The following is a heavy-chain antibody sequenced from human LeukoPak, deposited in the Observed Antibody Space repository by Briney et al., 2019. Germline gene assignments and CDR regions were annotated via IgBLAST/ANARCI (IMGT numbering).Heavy chain of an antibody. CDR2: ISTSSSEI. CDR3: ARMTGASRKFDY. CDR1: GFTFSNYI. D-gene: IGHD1-14*01. Sequence: GGSLRLSCAASGFTFSNYIMNWVRQAPGKGLEWVSFISTSSSEIYYADSVKGRFTISRDNAKNPLYLQMNSLRAEDTAVYYCARMTGASRKFDYWGQGTLVTVSS. V-gene: IGHV3-21*06. J-gene: IGHJ4*02.